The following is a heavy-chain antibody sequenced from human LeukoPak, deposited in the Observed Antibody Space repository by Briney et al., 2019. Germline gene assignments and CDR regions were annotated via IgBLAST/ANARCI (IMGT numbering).Heavy chain of an antibody. CDR1: GYTFTSYG. V-gene: IGHV1-18*01. CDR3: ARDNIVVVPAAIPCDY. D-gene: IGHD2-2*02. CDR2: ISAYNGNT. J-gene: IGHJ4*02. Sequence: ASVKVSCKASGYTFTSYGISWVRQAPGQGLEWMGWISAYNGNTNYAQKLQGRVTMTTDTSTSTAYMELRSLRSDDTAVYYCARDNIVVVPAAIPCDYWGQGTLVTVSS.